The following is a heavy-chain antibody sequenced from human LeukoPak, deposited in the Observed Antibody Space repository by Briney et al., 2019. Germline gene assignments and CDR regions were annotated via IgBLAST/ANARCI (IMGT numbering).Heavy chain of an antibody. V-gene: IGHV4-34*01. D-gene: IGHD2-15*01. J-gene: IGHJ5*02. CDR3: ARGSRSKTWFDP. Sequence: SETQSLTCAVYGGSFSGYYWSWIRQPPGKGLEGIGEINHSGSTNYNPSLKSRVTISVDTSKNQCSLKLSSVTAADTAVYYCARGSRSKTWFDPWGKGTLVTVSS. CDR2: INHSGST. CDR1: GGSFSGYY.